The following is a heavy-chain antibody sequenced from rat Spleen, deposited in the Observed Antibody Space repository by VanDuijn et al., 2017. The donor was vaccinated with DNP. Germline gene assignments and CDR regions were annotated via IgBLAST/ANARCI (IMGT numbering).Heavy chain of an antibody. V-gene: IGHV5S13*01. D-gene: IGHD2-1*01. CDR3: ATHGTYD. CDR2: ISPGGGIT. CDR1: GFTFSNYG. Sequence: EVQLVESGGGLVQPGRSLKLSCAASGFTFSNYGMAWVRQAPTRGLEWVASISPGGGITHYRDSVKGRFTISRDNVKNTQYLQMDSLRSEDTATYYCATHGTYDWGQGVMVTVSS. J-gene: IGHJ2*01.